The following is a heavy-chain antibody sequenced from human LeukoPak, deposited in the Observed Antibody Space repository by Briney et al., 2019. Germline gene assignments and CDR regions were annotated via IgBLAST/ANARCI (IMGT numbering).Heavy chain of an antibody. J-gene: IGHJ4*02. CDR1: GFTFDDYA. Sequence: GRSLRLSCAASGFTFDDYAMHWVRQAPGKGLEWVSGISWNSGSIGYADSVKGRFTISRDNAKNSLYLQMNSLRAEDTALYYCAKGYDSSRGYYFDYWGQGTLVTVSS. V-gene: IGHV3-9*01. CDR3: AKGYDSSRGYYFDY. CDR2: ISWNSGSI. D-gene: IGHD3-22*01.